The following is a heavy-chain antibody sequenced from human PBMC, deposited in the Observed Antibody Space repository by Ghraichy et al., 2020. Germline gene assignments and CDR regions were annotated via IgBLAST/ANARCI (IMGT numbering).Heavy chain of an antibody. J-gene: IGHJ6*02. CDR1: GYTFTGYY. CDR3: ARLRTVTLIVVGLDV. Sequence: ASVKVSCKASGYTFTGYYVHWVRQAPGQGLEWMGRINPNNGATNYAQKFQGRVTMTRDMSISTAYMEVNRLTLDDTAVYYCARLRTVTLIVVGLDVWGQGTTVTVSS. V-gene: IGHV1-2*06. CDR2: INPNNGAT. D-gene: IGHD3-22*01.